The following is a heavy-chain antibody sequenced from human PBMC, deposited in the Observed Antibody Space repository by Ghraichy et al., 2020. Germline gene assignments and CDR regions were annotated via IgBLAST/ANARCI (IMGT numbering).Heavy chain of an antibody. CDR3: AKLMGVYCSGGSCYADY. CDR2: ISGSASST. D-gene: IGHD2-15*01. CDR1: GFTFSSYA. Sequence: GESLNISCAASGFTFSSYAMSWVRQAPGKGLEWVSRISGSASSTYYADSVKGRFTISRDNPKNTLYLQMNSLRAEDTAVYYCAKLMGVYCSGGSCYADYWGKGTLVTVSS. J-gene: IGHJ4*02. V-gene: IGHV3-23*01.